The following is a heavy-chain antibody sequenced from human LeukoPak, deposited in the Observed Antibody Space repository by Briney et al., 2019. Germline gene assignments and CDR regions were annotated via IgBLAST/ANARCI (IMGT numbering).Heavy chain of an antibody. CDR1: GFTFSSYS. Sequence: GGSLRLSCAASGFTFSSYSMNWVRQAPGKGLEWVSSISSSSSYIYYADSVKGRFTISRDNAKNSLYLQMNSLRAEDTAVYYCARDRYYYDSRGYYTWFDPWGQGTLVTVSS. CDR2: ISSSSSYI. D-gene: IGHD3-22*01. CDR3: ARDRYYYDSRGYYTWFDP. V-gene: IGHV3-21*01. J-gene: IGHJ5*02.